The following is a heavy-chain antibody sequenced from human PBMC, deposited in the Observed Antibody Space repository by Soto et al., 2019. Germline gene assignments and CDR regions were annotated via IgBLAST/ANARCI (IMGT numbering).Heavy chain of an antibody. V-gene: IGHV1-8*01. J-gene: IGHJ3*02. D-gene: IGHD6-19*01. CDR3: ASIAVAGTSGAFDI. CDR1: GYTFTSYD. CDR2: MNPNSGNT. Sequence: ASVKVSCKASGYTFTSYDINWVRQATGQGREWMGWMNPNSGNTGYAQKFQGRVTMTRNTSISTAYMELSSLRSEDTAVYYCASIAVAGTSGAFDIWGQGXMVTV.